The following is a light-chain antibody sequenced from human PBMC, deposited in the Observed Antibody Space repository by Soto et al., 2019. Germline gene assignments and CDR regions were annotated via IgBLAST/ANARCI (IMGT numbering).Light chain of an antibody. V-gene: IGKV1-17*01. CDR1: PGIRAD. CDR2: AAS. CDR3: LHHNSYLALT. Sequence: DTQMTQAPSSLSASVGDRLTITCRASPGIRADLCWYQQKPGKAPKRLIYAASTLQSGAPSRFSGSRSRTEVTLTISSLRPEDFATYYCLHHNSYLALTFGGGTKVEIK. J-gene: IGKJ4*02.